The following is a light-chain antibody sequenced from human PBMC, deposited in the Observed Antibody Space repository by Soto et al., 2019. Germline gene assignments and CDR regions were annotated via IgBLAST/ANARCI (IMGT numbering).Light chain of an antibody. Sequence: EIVLTQSPGTLSVSPGERVTLYCRASQNINSNYFAWYQQKPGQAPRLLIHGALNRAAGIPDRFIGSGSGTDFTLTISRLEPEDFAVDYCQQYDRSPMYTLGQGTNQDIK. V-gene: IGKV3-20*01. CDR3: QQYDRSPMYT. J-gene: IGKJ2*01. CDR2: GAL. CDR1: QNINSNY.